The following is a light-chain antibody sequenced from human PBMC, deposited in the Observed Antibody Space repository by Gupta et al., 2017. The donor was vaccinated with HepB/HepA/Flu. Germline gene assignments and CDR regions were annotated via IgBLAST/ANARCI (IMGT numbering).Light chain of an antibody. J-gene: IGKJ3*01. Sequence: DIVLPQSPATLSLSPGERATLSCTASQSVSRYLAWYQQKPGQAPTLLIYDASNRATGITARLSGSGAGADSTLTISSREPEEFEVYDGQQRNNCHPEFTFGPGTKVDIK. V-gene: IGKV3-11*01. CDR3: QQRNNCHPEFT. CDR2: DAS. CDR1: QSVSRY.